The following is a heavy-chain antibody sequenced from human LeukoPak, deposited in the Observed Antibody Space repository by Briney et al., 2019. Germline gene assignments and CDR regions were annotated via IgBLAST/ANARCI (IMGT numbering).Heavy chain of an antibody. J-gene: IGHJ3*02. Sequence: PSQTLSLTCTVSGGSISSGGSYWGWTRQHPGKGLKWIGYIYYSGSIYYNPSPKSRVTISVDTSKNQFSLKLSSVTAADTAVYYCAREGYSYGSWASDIWGQGTMVTVSS. D-gene: IGHD5-18*01. CDR2: IYYSGSI. V-gene: IGHV4-31*03. CDR3: AREGYSYGSWASDI. CDR1: GGSISSGGSY.